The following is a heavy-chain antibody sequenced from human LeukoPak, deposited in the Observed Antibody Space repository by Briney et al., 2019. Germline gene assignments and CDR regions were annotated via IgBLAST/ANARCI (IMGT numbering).Heavy chain of an antibody. J-gene: IGHJ5*02. CDR1: GDSVSSNSAA. V-gene: IGHV6-1*01. CDR2: TYYRSKWYN. D-gene: IGHD3-10*01. CDR3: ARGPFLWFGELPYNWFGP. Sequence: SQTLSLTCALSGDSVSSNSAAWNWIRQSPSRGLEWLGRTYYRSKWYNDYAVSVKSRITINPDTSKNQFSLQLNSVTPEDTAVYYCARGPFLWFGELPYNWFGPWGQGTLVTVSS.